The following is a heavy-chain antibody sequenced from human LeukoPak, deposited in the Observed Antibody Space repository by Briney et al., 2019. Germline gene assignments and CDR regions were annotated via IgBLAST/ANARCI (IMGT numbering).Heavy chain of an antibody. CDR2: ISSSSSYI. CDR3: ARGLRLTIFGVVIGKSYYYMDV. V-gene: IGHV3-21*04. J-gene: IGHJ6*03. D-gene: IGHD3-3*01. CDR1: GFTFSSYS. Sequence: GGSLRLSCAASGFTFSSYSMNWVRQAPGKGLEWVSSISSSSSYIYYADSVKGRFTISRDNAKNSLYLQMNSLRSEDTAVYYCARGLRLTIFGVVIGKSYYYMDVWGKGTTVTVSS.